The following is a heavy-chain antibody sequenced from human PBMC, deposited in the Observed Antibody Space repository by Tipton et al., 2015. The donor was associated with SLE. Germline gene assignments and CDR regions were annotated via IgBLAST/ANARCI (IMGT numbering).Heavy chain of an antibody. CDR2: INSDGTST. CDR1: GFTFASYG. D-gene: IGHD3-22*01. Sequence: SLRLSCATSGFTFASYGMSWVRQAPGKGLLWVSRINSDGTSTSYADSVKGRFTISRDDAKNTLYLQMNSLRAEDTAVYYCAREEAYYYDRGAFDIWGQGTMVTVSS. CDR3: AREEAYYYDRGAFDI. J-gene: IGHJ3*02. V-gene: IGHV3-74*01.